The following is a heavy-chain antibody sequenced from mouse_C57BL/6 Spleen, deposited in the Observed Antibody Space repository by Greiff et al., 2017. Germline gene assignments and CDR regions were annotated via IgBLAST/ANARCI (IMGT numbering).Heavy chain of an antibody. CDR2: INPSSGYT. Sequence: QVQLQQSGAKLARPGASVKMSCKASGYTFTSYTMHWVKQRPGQGLEWIGYINPSSGYTKYNQKFKDKATLTADKSSSTAYMQLSSLTSEDSAVYYGANYDGYLAWFAYWGQGTLVTVSA. J-gene: IGHJ3*01. CDR3: ANYDGYLAWFAY. D-gene: IGHD2-3*01. V-gene: IGHV1-4*01. CDR1: GYTFTSYT.